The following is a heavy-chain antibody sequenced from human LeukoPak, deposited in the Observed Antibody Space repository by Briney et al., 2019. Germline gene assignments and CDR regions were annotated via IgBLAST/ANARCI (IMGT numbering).Heavy chain of an antibody. D-gene: IGHD3-22*01. J-gene: IGHJ6*03. Sequence: SETLSLTCAVYGGSFSGYYWTWIRQTPGKGLEWIGEMNPSGSTNYNPSLKSRVTISVDTSKNQFSLKLSSVTATDTAVYYCARGRQDVTMIVVVMTAVSYYLDVWGKGTTVTVS. CDR2: MNPSGST. CDR1: GGSFSGYY. CDR3: ARGRQDVTMIVVVMTAVSYYLDV. V-gene: IGHV4-34*01.